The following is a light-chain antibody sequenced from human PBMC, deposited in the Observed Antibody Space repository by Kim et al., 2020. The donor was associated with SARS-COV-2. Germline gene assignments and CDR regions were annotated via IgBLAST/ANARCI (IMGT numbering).Light chain of an antibody. V-gene: IGLV2-14*01. J-gene: IGLJ1*01. CDR1: SSDVGGYNF. CDR2: EVS. Sequence: QSVLTQPASVSGSPGQSITISCTGTSSDVGGYNFVSWYQHHPGKGPILMIYEVSNRPSGISNRFSGSKSGNTAFLTISGLQAEDEADYYCSSYTISSVICGTGTKVTVL. CDR3: SSYTISSVI.